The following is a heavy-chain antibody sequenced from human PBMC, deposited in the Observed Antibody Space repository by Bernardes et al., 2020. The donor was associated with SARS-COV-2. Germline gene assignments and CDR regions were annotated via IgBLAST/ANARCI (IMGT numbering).Heavy chain of an antibody. CDR1: GGSFSGYY. J-gene: IGHJ4*02. CDR3: ARNRRRVLEWFAYYFDY. D-gene: IGHD3-3*01. Sequence: SETLSLTCAVYGGSFSGYYWCWIRQPPGKGLEWIGEINHSGSTNYNPSLKSRVTISVDTSKNQFSLKLSSVTAADTAVYYCARNRRRVLEWFAYYFDYWGQGTLVTVSS. V-gene: IGHV4-34*01. CDR2: INHSGST.